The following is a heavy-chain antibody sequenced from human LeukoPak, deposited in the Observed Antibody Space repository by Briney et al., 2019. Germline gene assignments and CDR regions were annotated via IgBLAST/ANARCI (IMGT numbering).Heavy chain of an antibody. J-gene: IGHJ3*02. D-gene: IGHD3-22*01. V-gene: IGHV4-59*08. CDR2: IYYSGST. CDR3: ARVTYHYDSSGYYYLQSGAFDI. CDR1: GGSISSYY. Sequence: SETLSLTCTVSGGSISSYYWSWIRQPPGKGLEWIGYIYYSGSTNYNPSLKSRVTISLDTSKNQFSLKLSSVTAADTAVYYCARVTYHYDSSGYYYLQSGAFDIWGQGTMVTVSS.